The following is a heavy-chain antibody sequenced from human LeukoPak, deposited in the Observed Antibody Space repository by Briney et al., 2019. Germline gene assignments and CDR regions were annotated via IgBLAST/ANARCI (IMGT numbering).Heavy chain of an antibody. J-gene: IGHJ6*02. D-gene: IGHD6-19*01. CDR3: NSGWYGNYYYYGMDV. V-gene: IGHV3-21*01. CDR1: GFTFSSYS. Sequence: GGSLRLSCAASGFTFSSYSMNWVRQAPGKGLEWVSSISSSSSYIYYADSVKGRFTISRDNAKNSLYLQMNSLRAEDTAVYYCNSGWYGNYYYYGMDVWGQGTTVTVSS. CDR2: ISSSSSYI.